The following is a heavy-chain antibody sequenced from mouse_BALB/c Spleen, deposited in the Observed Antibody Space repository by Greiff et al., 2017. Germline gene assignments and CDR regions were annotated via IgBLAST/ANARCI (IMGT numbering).Heavy chain of an antibody. V-gene: IGHV1-31*01. CDR1: GYSFTGYY. CDR3: ARYGSSYGDAMDY. Sequence: EVQLQESGPELVKPGASVKISCKASGYSFTGYYMHWVKQSHVKSLEWIGRINPYNGATSYNQNFKDKASLTVDKSSSTAYMELHSLTSEDSAVYYCARYGSSYGDAMDYWGQGTSVTVSS. J-gene: IGHJ4*01. CDR2: INPYNGAT. D-gene: IGHD1-1*01.